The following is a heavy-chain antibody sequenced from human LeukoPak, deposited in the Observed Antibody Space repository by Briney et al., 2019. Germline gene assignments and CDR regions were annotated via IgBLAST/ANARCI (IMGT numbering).Heavy chain of an antibody. J-gene: IGHJ4*02. V-gene: IGHV3-30-3*02. CDR3: AKYPQQLPYYFDY. CDR1: GFTFSSYA. CDR2: ISYDGSNK. D-gene: IGHD6-13*01. Sequence: GRSLRLSCAASGFTFSSYAMHWVRQAPGKGLEWVAVISYDGSNKYYADSVKGRFTISRDNSKNTLYLQMNSLRAEDTAVYYCAKYPQQLPYYFDYWGQGTLVTVSS.